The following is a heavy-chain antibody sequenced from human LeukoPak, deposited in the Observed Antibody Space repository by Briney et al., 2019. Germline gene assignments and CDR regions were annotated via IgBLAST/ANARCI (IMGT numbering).Heavy chain of an antibody. CDR1: GFTFSSYG. J-gene: IGHJ4*02. CDR3: AKDLSKELLYRRGKYYFDY. V-gene: IGHV3-30*02. CDR2: IRYDGSNK. D-gene: IGHD3-3*01. Sequence: GGSLRLSCAASGFTFSSYGMHWVRQAPDKGLEWVAFIRYDGSNKYYADSVKGRFTISRDNSKNTLYLQMNSLRAEDTAVYYCAKDLSKELLYRRGKYYFDYWGQGTLATVSS.